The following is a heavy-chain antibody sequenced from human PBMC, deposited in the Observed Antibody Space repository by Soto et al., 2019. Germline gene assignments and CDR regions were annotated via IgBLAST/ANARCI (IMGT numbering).Heavy chain of an antibody. V-gene: IGHV1-2*02. CDR1: GYTFTGYY. J-gene: IGHJ4*02. CDR3: ARDLKGWSSSWNNFDY. Sequence: ASVKVSCKASGYTFTGYYMHWVLQAPGQGLEWMGWINPNSGGTNYAQKFQGRVTMTRDTSISTAYMELSRLRSDDTAVYYCARDLKGWSSSWNNFDYWGQGTLVTVSS. CDR2: INPNSGGT. D-gene: IGHD6-13*01.